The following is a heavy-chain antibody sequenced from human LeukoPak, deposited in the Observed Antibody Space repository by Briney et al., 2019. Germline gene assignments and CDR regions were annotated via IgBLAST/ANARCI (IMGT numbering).Heavy chain of an antibody. Sequence: ASETLSLTCTVSGGSISSSSYYWGWIRQAPGKGLEWVSYISSSSSTIYYADSVKGRFTISRDNAKNSLYLQMNSLRAEDTAVYCCARVDYDSSGYYPFIGYWGQGTLVTVSS. CDR1: GGSISSSS. D-gene: IGHD3-22*01. J-gene: IGHJ4*02. CDR3: ARVDYDSSGYYPFIGY. CDR2: ISSSSSTI. V-gene: IGHV3-48*01.